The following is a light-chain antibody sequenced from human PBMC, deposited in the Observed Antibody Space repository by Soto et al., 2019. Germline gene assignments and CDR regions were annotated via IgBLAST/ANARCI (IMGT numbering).Light chain of an antibody. Sequence: QSALTQPASVSGSPGQSITISCTGTNSDVGGYNYVSWYQQFPGKAPKIIIYEVAYRPSGVSARFSGSKSGTTATLTISGLQTDDEADYYCSSFTSSNTWVFGGGTKLTVL. CDR1: NSDVGGYNY. CDR2: EVA. CDR3: SSFTSSNTWV. V-gene: IGLV2-14*01. J-gene: IGLJ3*02.